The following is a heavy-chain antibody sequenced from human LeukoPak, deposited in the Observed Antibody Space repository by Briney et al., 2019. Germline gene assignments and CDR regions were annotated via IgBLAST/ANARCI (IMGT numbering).Heavy chain of an antibody. CDR1: GYTFTSYG. Sequence: GASVKVSCKASGYTFTSYGISWVRQAPGQGLEWMGWISAYNGNTNYAQKLQGRVTMTTDTSTSTAYMELRSLRSDDTAVYYCARDKGYCSGGSCYYVFDYWGQGTLVTVSS. CDR3: ARDKGYCSGGSCYYVFDY. CDR2: ISAYNGNT. J-gene: IGHJ4*02. D-gene: IGHD2-15*01. V-gene: IGHV1-18*01.